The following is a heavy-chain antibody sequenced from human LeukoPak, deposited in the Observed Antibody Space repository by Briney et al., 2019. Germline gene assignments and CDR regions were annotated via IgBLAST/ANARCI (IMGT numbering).Heavy chain of an antibody. V-gene: IGHV4-59*01. CDR1: GGSISSYY. CDR2: IYYSGTT. CDR3: ARGVYIAAAQYGY. Sequence: SETLSLTCTVSGGSISSYYWSWIRQSPGKGLEWIGYIYYSGTTNYNPSLKSRVTISVATSKNQFSLKLSSVTAADPAVYYCARGVYIAAAQYGYWGQGTLVTVSS. J-gene: IGHJ4*02. D-gene: IGHD6-13*01.